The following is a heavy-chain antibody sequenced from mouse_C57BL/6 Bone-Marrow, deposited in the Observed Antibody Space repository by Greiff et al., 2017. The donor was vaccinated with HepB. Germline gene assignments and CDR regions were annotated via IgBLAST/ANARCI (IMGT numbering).Heavy chain of an antibody. CDR1: GFTFSSYA. Sequence: EVMLVESGGGLVKPGGSLKLSCAASGFTFSSYAMSWVRQTPEKRLEWVATISDGGSYTYYPDNVKGRFTISRDNAKNNLYLQMSHLKSEDTAMYYCARENYGSSYDAMDYWGQGTSVTVSS. D-gene: IGHD1-1*01. V-gene: IGHV5-4*01. CDR3: ARENYGSSYDAMDY. J-gene: IGHJ4*01. CDR2: ISDGGSYT.